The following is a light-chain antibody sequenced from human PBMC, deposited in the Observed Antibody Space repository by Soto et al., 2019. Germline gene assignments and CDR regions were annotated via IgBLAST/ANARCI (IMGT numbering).Light chain of an antibody. CDR2: KAS. J-gene: IGKJ3*01. V-gene: IGKV1-5*03. Sequence: DIQMTQSPSTLSGSVGDRVTITCRASQTISSWLAWYQQKPGKAPKLLIYKASALESGVPSRFSGSGSGTEFTLTISSLQPDDFATYYCQQYNTYLFTFGPGTTVDIK. CDR3: QQYNTYLFT. CDR1: QTISSW.